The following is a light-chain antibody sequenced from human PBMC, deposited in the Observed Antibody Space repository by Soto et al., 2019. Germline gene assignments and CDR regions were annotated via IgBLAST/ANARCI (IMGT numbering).Light chain of an antibody. CDR2: RNN. Sequence: QSVLTQSPSASGTPGQRVTISCSGSSSNIGSNYVYWYQQLPGTAPKLLIYRNNQRPSGVPDRFSGSKSGTSASLAISGLRSEDGADYYCAAWDDSLSGVVFGGGTKLTVL. CDR3: AAWDDSLSGVV. V-gene: IGLV1-47*01. CDR1: SSNIGSNY. J-gene: IGLJ2*01.